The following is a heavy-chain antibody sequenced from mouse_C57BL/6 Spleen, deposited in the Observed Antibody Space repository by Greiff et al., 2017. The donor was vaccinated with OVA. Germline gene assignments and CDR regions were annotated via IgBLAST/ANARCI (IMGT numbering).Heavy chain of an antibody. CDR2: IDPNSGGT. V-gene: IGHV1-72*01. CDR3: ARSGYDYDFDY. CDR1: GYTFTSYW. Sequence: QVQLQQPGAELVKPGASVKLSCKASGYTFTSYWMHWVKQRPGRGLEWLGRIDPNSGGTKYNEKFKSKATLTVDKPSSTAYMQLSSLTSEDSAVYYCARSGYDYDFDYWGQGTTLTVSS. J-gene: IGHJ2*01. D-gene: IGHD2-4*01.